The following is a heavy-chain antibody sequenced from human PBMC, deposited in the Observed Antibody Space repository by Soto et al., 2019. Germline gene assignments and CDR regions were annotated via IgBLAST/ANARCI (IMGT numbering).Heavy chain of an antibody. CDR3: ARDLEGIAVRPSVSYGMDV. Sequence: ASVKVSCKASGGTFSSYAISWVRQAPGQGLEWMGGIIPIFGTANYAQKFQGRVTITADESTSTAYMELSSLRSEDTAVYYCARDLEGIAVRPSVSYGMDVWGEGPTFTI. CDR2: IIPIFGTA. CDR1: GGTFSSYA. V-gene: IGHV1-69*13. D-gene: IGHD6-6*01. J-gene: IGHJ6*02.